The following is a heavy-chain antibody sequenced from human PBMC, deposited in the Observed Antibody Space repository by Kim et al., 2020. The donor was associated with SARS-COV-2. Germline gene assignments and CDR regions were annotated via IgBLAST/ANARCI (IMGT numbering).Heavy chain of an antibody. Sequence: DSVKSRFTISRDNAKNSLYLQMNILRAEDTAVYYCARPLLWAVVVRGFDLWGRGTLVTVSS. D-gene: IGHD3-22*01. CDR3: ARPLLWAVVVRGFDL. J-gene: IGHJ2*01. V-gene: IGHV3-11*06.